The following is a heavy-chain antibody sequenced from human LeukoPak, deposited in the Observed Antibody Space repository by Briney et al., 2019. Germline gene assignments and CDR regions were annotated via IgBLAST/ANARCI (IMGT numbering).Heavy chain of an antibody. D-gene: IGHD4-11*01. CDR1: GFSFSTSW. V-gene: IGHV3-7*05. CDR3: AREAGYSNYYFDY. CDR2: IKEDGSEK. J-gene: IGHJ4*02. Sequence: GGSLRLSCVASGFSFSTSWMSWVRQAPGKGPEWVANIKEDGSEKSYVDSVKGRFTISRDNAKNSLYLEMDSLRVEDTAVYYCAREAGYSNYYFDYWGQGTLVTVSS.